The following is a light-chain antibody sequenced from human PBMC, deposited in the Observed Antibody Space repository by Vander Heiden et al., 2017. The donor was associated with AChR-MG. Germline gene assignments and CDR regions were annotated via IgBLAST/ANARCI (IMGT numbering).Light chain of an antibody. V-gene: IGKV1-39*01. Sequence: DIQMTQSPSSLSASVGDRVTITCRASQTINTFLNWYQQKPGKAPKLLISAAYTLERGGPPRVSGSGTGKDFTPHISRPQPEDFSTYLCQQRQGTPYGFGQGTKLEMK. CDR3: QQRQGTPYG. CDR1: QTINTF. CDR2: AAY. J-gene: IGKJ2*03.